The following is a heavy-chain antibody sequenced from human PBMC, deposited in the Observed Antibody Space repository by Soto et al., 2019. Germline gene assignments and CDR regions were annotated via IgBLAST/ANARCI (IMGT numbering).Heavy chain of an antibody. J-gene: IGHJ4*02. CDR2: SRDKVHSHTT. Sequence: EVQLAESGGGLVQPGGSLRLTCAASGFTFSDHYMDWVRQAPGQGLEWVGRSRDKVHSHTTEYAASVKGRFTISRGDSENSLYLQMNSLKTEETAVYYCARGVVSTGYFDYWGQGTLVTVSS. D-gene: IGHD5-12*01. CDR3: ARGVVSTGYFDY. CDR1: GFTFSDHY. V-gene: IGHV3-72*01.